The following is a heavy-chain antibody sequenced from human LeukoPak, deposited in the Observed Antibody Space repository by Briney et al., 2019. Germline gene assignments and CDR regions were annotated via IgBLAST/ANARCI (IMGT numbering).Heavy chain of an antibody. CDR3: ARDENSGSYYYYGMDV. CDR1: GFTFSNYA. D-gene: IGHD3-10*01. Sequence: GGSLRLSCAASGFTFSNYAMSWVRQAPGKGLEWVTFIRYDGNNKYYADSVKGRFTISRDNSKNTLYLQMNSLRAEDTAVYYCARDENSGSYYYYGMDVWGQGTTVTVSS. J-gene: IGHJ6*02. V-gene: IGHV3-30*02. CDR2: IRYDGNNK.